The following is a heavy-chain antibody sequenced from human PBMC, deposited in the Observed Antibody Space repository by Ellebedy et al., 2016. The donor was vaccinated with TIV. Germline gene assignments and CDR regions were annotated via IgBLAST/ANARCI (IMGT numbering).Heavy chain of an antibody. V-gene: IGHV6-1*01. CDR1: GDSVSSGGPT. CDR3: ARYNSGLKTFDY. CDR2: TYYRSKWYN. J-gene: IGHJ4*02. D-gene: IGHD6-19*01. Sequence: SQTLSLTCAISGDSVSSGGPTWNWIRQSPSRGLEWLGRTYYRSKWYNEYAISVRSRITINPDTSKNQFSLQLNSVTAEDTAVYYCARYNSGLKTFDYWGQGALVTVSS.